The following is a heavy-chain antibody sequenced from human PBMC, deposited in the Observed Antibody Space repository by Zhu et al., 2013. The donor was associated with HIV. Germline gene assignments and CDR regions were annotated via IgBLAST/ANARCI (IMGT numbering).Heavy chain of an antibody. Sequence: QLQLVQSGAEVKKPGASVKVSCKASGYTFTSYGISWVRQAPGQGLEWMGWINPNSGGTNYAQKFQGRVTMTRDTSISTAYMELSRLRSDDTAIYYCARGRYYYDHAGYYHEYFQLWGQGTLVTVSS. D-gene: IGHD3-22*01. CDR3: ARGRYYYDHAGYYHEYFQL. CDR2: INPNSGGT. CDR1: GYTFTSYG. V-gene: IGHV1-2*02. J-gene: IGHJ1*01.